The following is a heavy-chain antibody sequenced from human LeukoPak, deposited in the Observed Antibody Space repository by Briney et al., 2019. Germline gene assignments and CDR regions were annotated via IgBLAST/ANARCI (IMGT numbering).Heavy chain of an antibody. Sequence: GGSLRLSCGASGFTFSSYSMNWVRQAPGKGLEWVSYISSSSSTIYYADSVKGRFTISRDNAKNSLYLQMNSLRDEDTAVYYCASDSQKLRFLEWLLWFDYWGQGPLVTVSS. D-gene: IGHD3-3*01. V-gene: IGHV3-48*02. J-gene: IGHJ4*02. CDR2: ISSSSSTI. CDR3: ASDSQKLRFLEWLLWFDY. CDR1: GFTFSSYS.